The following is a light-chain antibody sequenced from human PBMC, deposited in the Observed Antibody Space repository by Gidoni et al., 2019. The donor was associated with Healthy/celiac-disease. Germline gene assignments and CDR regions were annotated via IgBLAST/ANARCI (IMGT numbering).Light chain of an antibody. J-gene: IGKJ1*01. CDR1: QSISSW. CDR3: KQYNSYWT. CDR2: KAS. V-gene: IGKV1-5*03. Sequence: DIQMTQSPSTLSASVGERVTITCRASQSISSWLAWYQQKPGKAPKLLIYKASSLESVVPSRFSGSGSGTEFTLTISSLQPDDFATYYCKQYNSYWTFGQGTKVEIK.